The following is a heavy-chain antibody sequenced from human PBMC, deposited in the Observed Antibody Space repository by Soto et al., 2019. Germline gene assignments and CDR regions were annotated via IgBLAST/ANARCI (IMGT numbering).Heavy chain of an antibody. D-gene: IGHD2-21*02. CDR2: IYYSGST. V-gene: IGHV4-30-4*01. CDR1: GASLDGREFY. CDR3: VRVGMTAPQPPDLDL. J-gene: IGHJ2*01. Sequence: QVQLQESGPGLVKTSHTRALTCTVSGASLDGREFYWSCIRQPPEESMQGIGHIYYSGSTYYSSSLTRRLTISVATSKTELYLRLTSVPAADTAVYYCVRVGMTAPQPPDLDLWGRGTLITVPS.